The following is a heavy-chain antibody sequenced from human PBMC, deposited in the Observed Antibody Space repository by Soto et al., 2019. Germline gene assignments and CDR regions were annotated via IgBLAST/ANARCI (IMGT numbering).Heavy chain of an antibody. CDR1: GGSISSYY. CDR3: ARKGAAASYAHYYMDV. V-gene: IGHV4-59*01. Sequence: PSETLSLTCTVSGGSISSYYWSWIRQPPGKGLEWIGYVYYSGNTNYNPSLESRVTISVDTSRNQFSLNLTSATAADTAVYYCARKGAAASYAHYYMDVWGRGTTVTVSS. CDR2: VYYSGNT. D-gene: IGHD6-13*01. J-gene: IGHJ6*03.